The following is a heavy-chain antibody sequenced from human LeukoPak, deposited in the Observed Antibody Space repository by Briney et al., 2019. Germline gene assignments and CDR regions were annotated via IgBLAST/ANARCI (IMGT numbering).Heavy chain of an antibody. CDR2: IYHSGST. J-gene: IGHJ4*02. Sequence: SETLSLTCTVSGGSISSGGYYWSWIRQPPGKGLEWIGYIYHSGSTYYNPSLKSRVTISVDRSKNQFSLKLSSVTAADTAVYYCARVLVRDYPPAPPHFGYWGQGTLVTVSS. D-gene: IGHD4-17*01. V-gene: IGHV4-30-2*01. CDR3: ARVLVRDYPPAPPHFGY. CDR1: GGSISSGGYY.